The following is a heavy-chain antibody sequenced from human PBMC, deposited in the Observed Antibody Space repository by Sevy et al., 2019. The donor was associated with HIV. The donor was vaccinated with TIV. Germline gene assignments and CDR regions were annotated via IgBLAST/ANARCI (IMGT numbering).Heavy chain of an antibody. D-gene: IGHD3-22*01. V-gene: IGHV3-9*01. J-gene: IGHJ6*02. CDR2: ISWNSGSI. CDR1: GFNFDDYA. Sequence: GGSLRPSCAASGFNFDDYAMHWVRQAPGKGLEWVSGISWNSGSIVQADSVKGRFTISRDNAKNSLYLQMNSLRAEDKALYYCAKDHSRRYYYYYYGIDFWGQGTPVPVSS. CDR3: AKDHSRRYYYYYYGIDF.